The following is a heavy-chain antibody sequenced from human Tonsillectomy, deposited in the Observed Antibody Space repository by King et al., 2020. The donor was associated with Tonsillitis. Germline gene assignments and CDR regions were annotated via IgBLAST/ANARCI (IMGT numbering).Heavy chain of an antibody. Sequence: QLQESGPGLVKPSETLSLTCTVSGGSISSSSYYWGWIRPPPGKGLEWIGSIYYSGSTYYNPSLKSRVTISVDTSKNQFSLKLSSVTAADTAVYYCARAPANTMIVGVELGYFDLWGRGTLVTVSS. CDR2: IYYSGST. J-gene: IGHJ2*01. CDR3: ARAPANTMIVGVELGYFDL. D-gene: IGHD3-22*01. CDR1: GGSISSSSYY. V-gene: IGHV4-39*01.